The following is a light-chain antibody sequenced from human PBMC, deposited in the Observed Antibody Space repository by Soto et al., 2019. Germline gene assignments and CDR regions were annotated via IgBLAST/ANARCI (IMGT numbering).Light chain of an antibody. J-gene: IGKJ1*01. CDR1: QSISDT. CDR2: SAS. V-gene: IGKV3-15*01. CDR3: QQYNNWPWT. Sequence: EIVMTQSPATLSVSPGGRATLSCRASQSISDTLAWYQQKHGQAPRLLIYSASRGATGFPARFSGIGSGTDGTITISSLQSEDCAVYDGQQYNNWPWTFGQGTKVDI.